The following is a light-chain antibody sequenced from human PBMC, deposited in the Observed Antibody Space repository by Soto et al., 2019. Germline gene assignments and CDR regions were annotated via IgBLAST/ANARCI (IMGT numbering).Light chain of an antibody. J-gene: IGKJ4*01. CDR2: IAS. V-gene: IGKV1-12*01. CDR3: QQSKTLPLT. Sequence: DIQMTHSPSSVSAYVGDRVTITCRASQDINSWLTWYQQKPGKAPKVLIYIASRLQSGVPSRFSGRGSGTDFSLTISNLQPEDFATYFCQQSKTLPLTFGGGTKVDIK. CDR1: QDINSW.